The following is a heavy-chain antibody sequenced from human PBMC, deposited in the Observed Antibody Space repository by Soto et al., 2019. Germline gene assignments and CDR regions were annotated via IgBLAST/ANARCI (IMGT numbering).Heavy chain of an antibody. CDR2: IYWDGDK. V-gene: IGHV2-5*02. D-gene: IGHD2-2*01. J-gene: IGHJ5*02. CDR3: AHSERYCSSAACPHWFDP. CDR1: GFSLNTIGVG. Sequence: SGPTLVNPTQTLTLTCTFSGFSLNTIGVGVGWIRQPPGKALEWLAAIYWDGDKRYSPSFKNRLSISKYTSTNQVVLTMTNMDPVDTATYFCAHSERYCSSAACPHWFDPWGQGTLVTVSS.